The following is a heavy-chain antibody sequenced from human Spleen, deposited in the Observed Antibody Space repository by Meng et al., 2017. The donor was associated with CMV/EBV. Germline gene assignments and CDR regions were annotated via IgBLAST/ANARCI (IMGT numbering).Heavy chain of an antibody. Sequence: PWGGVLLTSSATLPLPCAVYGGSFSGYYWSWIRQPPGKGLEWIGEINHSGSTNYNPSLKSRVTISVDTSKNQFSLKLSSVTAADTAVYYCARSGRFDYWGQGTLVTVSS. J-gene: IGHJ4*02. CDR1: GGSFSGYY. V-gene: IGHV4-34*01. CDR3: ARSGRFDY. CDR2: INHSGST. D-gene: IGHD1-14*01.